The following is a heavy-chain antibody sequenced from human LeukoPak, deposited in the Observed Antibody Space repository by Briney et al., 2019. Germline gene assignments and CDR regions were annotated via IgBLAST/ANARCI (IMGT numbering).Heavy chain of an antibody. D-gene: IGHD4/OR15-4a*01. CDR1: GYSISSGYY. CDR2: IYHSGST. CDR3: ARRVLFSPHFDY. J-gene: IGHJ4*02. Sequence: KPSETLSLTCTVSGYSISSGYYWGWIRQPPGKGLEWIGSIYHSGSTYYNPSLKSRVTISVDTSKNQFSLKLSSVTAADTAVYYCARRVLFSPHFDYWGQGTLVTVSS. V-gene: IGHV4-38-2*02.